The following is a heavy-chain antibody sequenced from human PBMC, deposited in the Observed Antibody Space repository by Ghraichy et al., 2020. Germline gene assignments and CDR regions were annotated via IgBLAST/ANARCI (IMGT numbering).Heavy chain of an antibody. CDR1: GGSISSSSYY. V-gene: IGHV4-39*01. CDR3: ARGGQWLVGDAFDI. CDR2: IYYSGST. D-gene: IGHD6-19*01. J-gene: IGHJ3*02. Sequence: SETLSLTCTVSGGSISSSSYYWGWIRQPPGKGLEWIGSIYYSGSTYYNPSLKSRVTISVDTSKNQFSLKLSSVTAADTAVYYCARGGQWLVGDAFDIWGQGTMVTVSS.